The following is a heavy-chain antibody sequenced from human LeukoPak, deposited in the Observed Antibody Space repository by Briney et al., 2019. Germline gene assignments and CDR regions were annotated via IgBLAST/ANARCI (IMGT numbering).Heavy chain of an antibody. J-gene: IGHJ1*01. CDR1: GFTFSDYY. Sequence: GGSLTLSCAASGFTFSDYYMSWFRQAPGKGLEWVSYISSGNTIFYADSVKGRFTISRDNAKSSLYLQMNDVRAEDTAVYYCARQSPFYYGRAKYYAIYWGHGTLVTVSS. CDR3: ARQSPFYYGRAKYYAIY. D-gene: IGHD3-10*02. V-gene: IGHV3-11*01. CDR2: ISSGNTI.